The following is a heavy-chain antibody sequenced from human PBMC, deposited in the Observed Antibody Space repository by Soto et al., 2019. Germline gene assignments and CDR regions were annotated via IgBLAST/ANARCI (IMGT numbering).Heavy chain of an antibody. V-gene: IGHV4-34*01. D-gene: IGHD6-19*01. CDR3: ARFPRLSLGSPYLLSSGWYSRSDAFDI. CDR1: GGSFSGYY. J-gene: IGHJ3*02. Sequence: PSDALSLTFAVYGGSFSGYYWSWIRQPPGKGLEWIGEINHSGSTNYNPSLKSRVTISVDTSKNQFSLKLSSVTAADTAVYYCARFPRLSLGSPYLLSSGWYSRSDAFDIWGQGTMVTVS. CDR2: INHSGST.